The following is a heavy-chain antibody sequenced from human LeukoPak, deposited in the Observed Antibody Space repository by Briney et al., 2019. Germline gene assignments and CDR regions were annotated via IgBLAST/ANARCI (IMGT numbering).Heavy chain of an antibody. Sequence: GGSLRLSCAASGFTFSDYYMSWIRQAPGKGLEWVSYISSSGSTIYYADSAKGRFTISGDNAKNSLYLQMNSLRAEDTAVYYCARDPYYDYVWGSPNYFDYWGQGTLVTVSS. J-gene: IGHJ4*02. CDR1: GFTFSDYY. V-gene: IGHV3-11*01. CDR2: ISSSGSTI. CDR3: ARDPYYDYVWGSPNYFDY. D-gene: IGHD3-16*01.